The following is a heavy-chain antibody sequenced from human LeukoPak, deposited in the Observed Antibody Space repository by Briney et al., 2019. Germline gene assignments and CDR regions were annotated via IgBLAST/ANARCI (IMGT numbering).Heavy chain of an antibody. V-gene: IGHV3-15*01. D-gene: IGHD3-10*01. CDR3: TTEGGPGGGDY. CDR2: SKRKTDGGAT. J-gene: IGHJ4*02. CDR1: GFTFSNAW. Sequence: PGGSLRLFCAASGFTFSNAWMRCPGQAAGKVPESVCRSKRKTDGGATDCAAPVKGRFTISRGDSKNTLYLQMNSLKTEDTAEYYCTTEGGPGGGDYWGQGTLVTVSS.